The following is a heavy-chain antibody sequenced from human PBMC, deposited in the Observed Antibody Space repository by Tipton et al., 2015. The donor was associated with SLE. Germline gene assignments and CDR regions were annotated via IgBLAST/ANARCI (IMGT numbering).Heavy chain of an antibody. Sequence: GSLRLSCAASGFTFSNAWMSWVRQAPGKGLEWVGLIKRKTDGGTTDYAAPVKGRFTISRDDSKNTLYLQMNSLKTEDTAVYYCTTGVHMTIFGVVTRFDYWGQGTLVTVSS. J-gene: IGHJ4*02. V-gene: IGHV3-15*05. CDR3: TTGVHMTIFGVVTRFDY. CDR1: GFTFSNAW. CDR2: IKRKTDGGTT. D-gene: IGHD3-3*01.